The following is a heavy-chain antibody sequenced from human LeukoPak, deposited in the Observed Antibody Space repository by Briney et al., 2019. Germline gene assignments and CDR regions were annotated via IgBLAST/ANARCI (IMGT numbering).Heavy chain of an antibody. CDR3: AREGVTGTGLDY. J-gene: IGHJ4*02. D-gene: IGHD1-7*01. V-gene: IGHV1-46*01. CDR1: GYTFTSYD. CDR2: INPSGGT. Sequence: ASVKVSCKASGYTFTSYDINWVRQAPGQGLEWMGIINPSGGTSYAQKLQGRITMTRDTSTSTLYMELSSLRSEDTAVYYCAREGVTGTGLDYWGQGTLVTVSS.